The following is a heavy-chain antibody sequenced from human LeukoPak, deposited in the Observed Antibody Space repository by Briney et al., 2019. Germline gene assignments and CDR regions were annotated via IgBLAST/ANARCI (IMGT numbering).Heavy chain of an antibody. CDR1: GGSMSSSSYY. CDR3: ARVDGGGLLGYYYYYMDV. CDR2: IYYSGST. J-gene: IGHJ6*03. D-gene: IGHD2-15*01. V-gene: IGHV4-39*07. Sequence: SETLSLTCTVSGGSMSSSSYYWGWIRQPPGKGLEWIGSIYYSGSTYYNPSLKSRVTISVDTSKNQFSLKLSSVTAADTAVYYCARVDGGGLLGYYYYYMDVWGKGTTVTISS.